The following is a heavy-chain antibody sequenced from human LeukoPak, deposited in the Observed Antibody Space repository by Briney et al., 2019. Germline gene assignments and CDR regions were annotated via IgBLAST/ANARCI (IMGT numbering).Heavy chain of an antibody. V-gene: IGHV4-59*01. CDR1: GGSISSYY. D-gene: IGHD6-19*01. CDR2: IYYSGST. J-gene: IGHJ4*02. Sequence: SETLSLTCTVSGGSISSYYWSWIRQPPGKGLEWIGYIYYSGSTNYNPSLQSRVTISVDTSKNQFSLKLSSVTAADTAVYYCAREGRGSSGWFTHFDYWGQGTLVTVSS. CDR3: AREGRGSSGWFTHFDY.